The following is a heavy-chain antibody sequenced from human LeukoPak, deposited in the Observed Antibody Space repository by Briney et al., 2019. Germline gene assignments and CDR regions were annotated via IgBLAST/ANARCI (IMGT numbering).Heavy chain of an antibody. D-gene: IGHD6-6*01. CDR1: GGTFSSYA. CDR2: IIPIFGTA. Sequence: SVKVSCKASGGTFSSYAISWVRQAPGQGLEWMGGIIPIFGTANYAQKFQGRVTITADESTSTAYMELSSLRSEDTAVYYCAKPIAARFYYYYGMDVWGQGTTVIVSS. V-gene: IGHV1-69*13. J-gene: IGHJ6*02. CDR3: AKPIAARFYYYYGMDV.